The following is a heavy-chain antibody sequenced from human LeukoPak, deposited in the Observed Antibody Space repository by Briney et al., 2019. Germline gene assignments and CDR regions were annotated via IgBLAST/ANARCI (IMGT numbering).Heavy chain of an antibody. V-gene: IGHV4-61*02. CDR1: GGSISSGSYY. J-gene: IGHJ4*02. Sequence: PSETLSLTCTVSGGSISSGSYYWSWIRQPAGKGLEWIGRIYTSGSTNYNPSLKSRVTISVDTSKNQFSLKLSSVTAADTAVYYCASAEPRGSSWYPYWGQGTLVTVSS. CDR3: ASAEPRGSSWYPY. D-gene: IGHD6-13*01. CDR2: IYTSGST.